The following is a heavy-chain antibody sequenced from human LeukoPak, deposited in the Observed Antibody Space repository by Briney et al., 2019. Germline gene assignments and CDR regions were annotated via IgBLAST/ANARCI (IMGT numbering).Heavy chain of an antibody. V-gene: IGHV3-23*01. J-gene: IGHJ4*02. CDR1: GFTFSSYA. Sequence: GGSLRLSCAASGFTFSSYAMSWVRQAPGKGLAWVSAISGSGFSTYYADSVKGRFTTSRDKSKNTLYLQMNSLRAEDTAVYYCAKINREGATTGSGGPGNFDYLGQGTLVTVSS. CDR3: AKINREGATTGSGGPGNFDY. CDR2: ISGSGFST. D-gene: IGHD1-26*01.